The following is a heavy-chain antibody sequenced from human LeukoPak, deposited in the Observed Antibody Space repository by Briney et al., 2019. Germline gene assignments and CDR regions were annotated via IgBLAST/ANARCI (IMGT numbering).Heavy chain of an antibody. CDR1: GYSISSGNY. J-gene: IGHJ4*02. D-gene: IGHD2-2*01. CDR3: ARVGQLAFDY. CDR2: IYHSGST. V-gene: IGHV4-38-2*02. Sequence: PSETLSLTCTVSGYSISSGNYWGWIRPSPGKGLEWIGTIYHSGSTYYNPSLKSRVTILVDTSKNQFSLKLSSVTAADTAVYYCARVGQLAFDYWGQGTLVTVSS.